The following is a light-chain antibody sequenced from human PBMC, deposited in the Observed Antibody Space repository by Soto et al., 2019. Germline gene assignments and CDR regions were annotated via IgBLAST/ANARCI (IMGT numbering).Light chain of an antibody. CDR3: QKCDYLPI. CDR2: DAS. V-gene: IGKV1-33*01. CDR1: HDITSY. Sequence: DIQMTQSPSSLYASVGDRVTITCQARHDITSYLNWYQHKPGKAPKLLIYDASILEAGVPSRFSGGGSGTDFTFTISSLQPEDFATYYCQKCDYLPIFGPGTTVDFK. J-gene: IGKJ3*01.